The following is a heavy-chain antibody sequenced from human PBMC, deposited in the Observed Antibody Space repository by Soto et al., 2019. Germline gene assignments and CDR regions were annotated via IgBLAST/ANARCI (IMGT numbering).Heavy chain of an antibody. CDR1: GFTFSSYA. CDR3: AKDAYYYDSSGYYLYYFDY. D-gene: IGHD3-22*01. Sequence: EVQLLESGGGLVQPGGSLRLSCAASGFTFSSYAMSWVRQAPGKGLEWVSAISGSGGSTYYADSVKGRFTISRDNSKNTLYLQMNSLRAEDTAVYYCAKDAYYYDSSGYYLYYFDYWGQGTLVTVSS. CDR2: ISGSGGST. V-gene: IGHV3-23*01. J-gene: IGHJ4*02.